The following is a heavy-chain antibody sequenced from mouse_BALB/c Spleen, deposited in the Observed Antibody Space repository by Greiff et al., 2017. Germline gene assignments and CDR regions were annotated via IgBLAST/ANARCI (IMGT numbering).Heavy chain of an antibody. D-gene: IGHD1-3*01. Sequence: QVQLQQSGPELVRPGVSVKISCKGSGYTFTDYAMHWVKQSHAKSLEWIGVISTYYGNTNYNQKFKGKATMTVDKSSSTAYMELARLTSEDSAIYYCAREGSSAWFAYWGQGTTLTVSS. V-gene: IGHV1-67*01. CDR2: ISTYYGNT. J-gene: IGHJ2*01. CDR1: GYTFTDYA. CDR3: AREGSSAWFAY.